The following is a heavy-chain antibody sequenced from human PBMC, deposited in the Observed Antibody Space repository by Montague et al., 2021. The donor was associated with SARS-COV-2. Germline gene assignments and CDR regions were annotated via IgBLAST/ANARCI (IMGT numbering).Heavy chain of an antibody. CDR1: GASVSTGRCY. V-gene: IGHV4-61*02. D-gene: IGHD3-10*01. CDR3: ARVRGAALYFGEVGYYGMVV. Sequence: TLSLTCTVSGASVSTGRCYWSWIRQPAGKGLEWIGRVYPSGNTNYNPSLKSRVSISVDTSKNQISLKLSSVTAADTAVYYCARVRGAALYFGEVGYYGMVVWGQGTTVTVSS. CDR2: VYPSGNT. J-gene: IGHJ6*02.